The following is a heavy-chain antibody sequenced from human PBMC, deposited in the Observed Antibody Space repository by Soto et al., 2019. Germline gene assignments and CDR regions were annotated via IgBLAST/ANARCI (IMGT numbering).Heavy chain of an antibody. V-gene: IGHV1-18*01. D-gene: IGHD2-2*01. CDR3: ARVKVPAAVLGAFDV. CDR2: INPLKGDT. J-gene: IGHJ3*01. CDR1: GYTFTTYG. Sequence: QAQLVQSGGEMKKAGASVKVSCKASGYTFTTYGITWVRQAPGQGLDWMGWINPLKGDTKSAANFQDRVTMTTDTSTRTVYMELRSLRSDDTAVYYCARVKVPAAVLGAFDVWGQGTLVTVYS.